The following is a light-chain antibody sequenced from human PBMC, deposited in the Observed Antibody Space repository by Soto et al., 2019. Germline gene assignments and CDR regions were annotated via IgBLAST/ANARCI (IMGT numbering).Light chain of an antibody. Sequence: EIVMTQSPATLSVSPGEGATLSCRASQSLGTNLAWYQQKPGQAPRLLIYGASTRATGVPDRFSGSGSGTDFTLTISRLEPEDFAVYYCQQYGSSPTFGGGTKVDI. J-gene: IGKJ4*01. CDR2: GAS. CDR3: QQYGSSPT. V-gene: IGKV3-20*01. CDR1: QSLGTN.